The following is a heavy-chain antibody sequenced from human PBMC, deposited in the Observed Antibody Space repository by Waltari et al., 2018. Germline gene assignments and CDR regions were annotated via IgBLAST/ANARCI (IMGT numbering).Heavy chain of an antibody. J-gene: IGHJ4*02. CDR2: IIPILGIA. D-gene: IGHD3-9*01. Sequence: QVQLVQSGAEVKKPGSSVKVSCKASGGPFTSYAISWVRPAPGQGLEWLGRIIPILGIANYAQKFQGRVTITADESTSTAYMELSSLRSEDTAVYYCASTRGGLRYFDWLSPPDYWGQGTLVTVSS. CDR1: GGPFTSYA. CDR3: ASTRGGLRYFDWLSPPDY. V-gene: IGHV1-69*04.